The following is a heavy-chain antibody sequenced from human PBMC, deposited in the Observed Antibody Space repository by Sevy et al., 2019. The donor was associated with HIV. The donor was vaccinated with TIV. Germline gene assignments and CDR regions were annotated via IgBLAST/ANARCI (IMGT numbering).Heavy chain of an antibody. V-gene: IGHV3-11*01. CDR1: GFTXXXYY. CDR3: ARDPPEMATIXDY. Sequence: GGSLRLSCAASGFTXXXYYMSWIRQAPGKGLEWVSYISSSGSTIYYADSVKGRFTISRDNAKNSLYLQMNSLRAEDTAVYYCARDPPEMATIXDYWGQGTLVTVSS. CDR2: ISSSGSTI. D-gene: IGHD5-12*01. J-gene: IGHJ4*02.